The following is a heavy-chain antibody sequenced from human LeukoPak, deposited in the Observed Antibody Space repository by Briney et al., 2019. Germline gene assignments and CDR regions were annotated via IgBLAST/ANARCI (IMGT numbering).Heavy chain of an antibody. CDR2: IYYSGST. J-gene: IGHJ3*02. D-gene: IGHD3-22*01. CDR3: ARRGRESYYYDSSGYRLSYAFDI. CDR1: GGSISSGGYY. Sequence: SQTLSLTCTVSGGSISSGGYYWGWIRQPPGKGLEWIGSIYYSGSTYYNPSLKSRVTISVDTSKNQFSLKLSSVTAADTAVYYCARRGRESYYYDSSGYRLSYAFDIWGQGTMVTVSS. V-gene: IGHV4-39*01.